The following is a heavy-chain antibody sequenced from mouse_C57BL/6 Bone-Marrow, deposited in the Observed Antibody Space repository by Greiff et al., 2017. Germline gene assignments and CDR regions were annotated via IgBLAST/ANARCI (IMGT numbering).Heavy chain of an antibody. J-gene: IGHJ1*03. V-gene: IGHV5-9-1*02. Sequence: EVQGVESGEGLVKPGGSLKLSCAASGFTFSSYAMSWVRQTPEKRLEWVAYISSGGDYIYYADTVKGRFTISRDNARNTLYLQMSSLKSEDTAMYYCTRKGIYYGNLNWYFDVWGTGTTVTVSS. CDR2: ISSGGDYI. D-gene: IGHD2-1*01. CDR3: TRKGIYYGNLNWYFDV. CDR1: GFTFSSYA.